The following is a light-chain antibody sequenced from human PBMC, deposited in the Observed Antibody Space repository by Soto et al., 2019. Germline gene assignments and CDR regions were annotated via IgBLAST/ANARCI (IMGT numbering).Light chain of an antibody. Sequence: QSVLTQPPSVSGAPGQRVTISCTGSNSNIGAGYDVHWYQQFPGTAPKLLIYGNINRPPGVPDRFSGSKSGPSASLAITGLQAEDEADYYCQSYDSRLSNYVFGGGTKLTVL. CDR2: GNI. CDR3: QSYDSRLSNYV. V-gene: IGLV1-40*01. CDR1: NSNIGAGYD. J-gene: IGLJ1*01.